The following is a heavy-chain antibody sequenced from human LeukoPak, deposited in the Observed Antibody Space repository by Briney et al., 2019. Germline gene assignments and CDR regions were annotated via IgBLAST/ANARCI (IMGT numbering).Heavy chain of an antibody. V-gene: IGHV3-30*18. CDR1: GFTFGSYG. J-gene: IGHJ6*04. D-gene: IGHD5-24*01. CDR3: AKDLASTSPGYNYGMDV. CDR2: ISYDGSNK. Sequence: GGSLRLSCAASGFTFGSYGMHWVRQAPGKGLEWVAVISYDGSNKYYADSVKGRFTISRDNSKNTLYLQMNSLRAEDTAVYYCAKDLASTSPGYNYGMDVWGKGTTVTVSS.